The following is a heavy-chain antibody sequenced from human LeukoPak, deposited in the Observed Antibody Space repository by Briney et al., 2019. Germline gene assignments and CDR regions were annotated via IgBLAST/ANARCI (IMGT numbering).Heavy chain of an antibody. Sequence: GGSLRLSCAASGFTFTTYAMYWVRQAPGKGLEYVSAITSNGGSTYYANSVKGRFTISRDNSKNTLYLQMNSLRAEDTAVYYCARDEGTYAFDIWGQGTMVTVSS. CDR3: ARDEGTYAFDI. J-gene: IGHJ3*02. CDR1: GFTFTTYA. V-gene: IGHV3-64*01. CDR2: ITSNGGST.